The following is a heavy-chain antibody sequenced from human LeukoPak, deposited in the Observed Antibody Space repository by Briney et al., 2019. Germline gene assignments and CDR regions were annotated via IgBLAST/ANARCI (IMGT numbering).Heavy chain of an antibody. CDR1: GFTVSSNY. CDR2: ILSVGST. V-gene: IGHV3-66*01. D-gene: IGHD5-18*01. Sequence: GGSLRLSCAASGFTVSSNYMSWVRQAPGKGLEWVSVILSVGSTYYADPVKGRFTISRDNSKNTLYLQMNSLKAEDTAVYYCARDPDGYRQGQNFDYRGQGTLVTVSS. J-gene: IGHJ4*02. CDR3: ARDPDGYRQGQNFDY.